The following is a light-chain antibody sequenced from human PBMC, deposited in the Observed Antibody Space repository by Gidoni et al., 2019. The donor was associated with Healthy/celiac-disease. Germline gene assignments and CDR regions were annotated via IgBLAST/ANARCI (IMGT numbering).Light chain of an antibody. Sequence: DIVMTQSPDSLSVSLGERATIHCQSSQSVLYNSHNNNYLAWYQQKPGQPPKLLIYWASTRESGVLERFSGSGSGTALTLPISSLQAEDVAVYYCQQYYSTSWTFGQGTKVEIK. V-gene: IGKV4-1*01. CDR1: QSVLYNSHNNNY. J-gene: IGKJ1*01. CDR2: WAS. CDR3: QQYYSTSWT.